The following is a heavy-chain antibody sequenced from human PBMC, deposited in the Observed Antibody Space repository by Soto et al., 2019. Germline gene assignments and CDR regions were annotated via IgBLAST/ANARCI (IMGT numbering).Heavy chain of an antibody. CDR1: GFTFSDYY. V-gene: IGHV3-11*01. CDR2: ISSSGSTI. Sequence: QVQLVESGGGLVKPGGSLRLSCAASGFTFSDYYMSWIRQAPGKGLEWVSYISSSGSTIYYADSVKGRFTIYRDNAKNSLYLQMNSLRAEDTAVYYCAREVVTIFGVVIIRGWYFDLWGRGTLVTVSS. CDR3: AREVVTIFGVVIIRGWYFDL. D-gene: IGHD3-3*01. J-gene: IGHJ2*01.